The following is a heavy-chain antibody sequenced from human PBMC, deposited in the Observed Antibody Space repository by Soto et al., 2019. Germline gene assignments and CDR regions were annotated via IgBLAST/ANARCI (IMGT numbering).Heavy chain of an antibody. V-gene: IGHV1-69*08. D-gene: IGHD3-10*01. CDR2: IIPILGIA. Sequence: QVQLVQSGAEVKKPGSSVKVSCKASGGTFSSYTISWVRQAPGQGLEWMGRIIPILGIANYAQKFQGRVTXTXDXFTSTAYMELSSLSSADPAVYYCERDGRVGSGSSALWGQGTLGTVSS. CDR1: GGTFSSYT. CDR3: ERDGRVGSGSSAL. J-gene: IGHJ4*02.